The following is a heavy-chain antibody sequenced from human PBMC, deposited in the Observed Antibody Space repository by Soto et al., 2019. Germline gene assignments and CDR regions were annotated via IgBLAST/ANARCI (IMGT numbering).Heavy chain of an antibody. D-gene: IGHD3-3*01. CDR2: INSSGGTT. J-gene: IGHJ4*02. V-gene: IGHV3-23*01. CDR3: SFLGGYYTVQDTIYFDY. CDR1: GFSFSSYA. Sequence: GESLKISCAASGFSFSSYAITWVRHTLGKGLDWVSTINSSGGTTYYVDSLKRRFTISRDNTKNTLHLQMTILRVDDTAVYYCSFLGGYYTVQDTIYFDYWAQGTLVTVSS.